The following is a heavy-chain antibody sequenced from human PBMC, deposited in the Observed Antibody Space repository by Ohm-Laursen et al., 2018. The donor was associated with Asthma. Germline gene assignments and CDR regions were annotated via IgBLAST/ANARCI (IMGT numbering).Heavy chain of an antibody. CDR2: ITYDGNKK. V-gene: IGHV3-30*03. CDR3: ARDVMEWYLPAFDF. J-gene: IGHJ4*02. CDR1: GFTFSGYA. D-gene: IGHD3-3*01. Sequence: SLRLSCAASGFTFSGYAMHWVRQAPGKGLEWLAVITYDGNKKTYADSVKGRITISRDNSQNMLYLQMNSLRPEDTAVYYCARDVMEWYLPAFDFWGQGTLVTVSS.